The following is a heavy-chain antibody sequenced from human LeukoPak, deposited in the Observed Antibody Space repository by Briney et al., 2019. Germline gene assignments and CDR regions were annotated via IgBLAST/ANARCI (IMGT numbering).Heavy chain of an antibody. J-gene: IGHJ5*02. CDR2: IYPGDSDT. CDR1: GYSFTSYW. D-gene: IGHD6-13*01. V-gene: IGHV5-51*01. CDR3: ARHHDSSSWTNWFDP. Sequence: GESLKISCKGSGYSFTSYWIGWVRQMPGKGLEWMGIIYPGDSDTRYSPSFQGQVTISADKSISTAYLQWSSLKASDTAMYYCARHHDSSSWTNWFDPWGQGTLVTVSS.